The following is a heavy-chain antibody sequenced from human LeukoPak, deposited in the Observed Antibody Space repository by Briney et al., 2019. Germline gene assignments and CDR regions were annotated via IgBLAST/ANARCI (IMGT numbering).Heavy chain of an antibody. CDR3: ARGIAVAFFDY. Sequence: SETLSLTCTVSGYSISSGYYWGWIRPPPGKGLEWIGSIYHSGSTYYNPSLKSRVTISVDTSKNQFSLKLSSVTAADTAVYYCARGIAVAFFDYWGQGTLVTVSS. D-gene: IGHD6-13*01. CDR2: IYHSGST. CDR1: GYSISSGYY. V-gene: IGHV4-38-2*02. J-gene: IGHJ4*02.